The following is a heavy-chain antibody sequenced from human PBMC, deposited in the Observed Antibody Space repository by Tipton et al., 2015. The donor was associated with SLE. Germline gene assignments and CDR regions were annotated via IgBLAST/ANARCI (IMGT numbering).Heavy chain of an antibody. V-gene: IGHV4-59*11. J-gene: IGHJ4*02. CDR2: IYYSGST. CDR3: ARDSQFNSKLSFDY. Sequence: TLSLTCTVSGYSINSHYWSWIRQPPGKGLEWIGYIYYSGSTNYNPSLKTRVSISIDTSKNQFSLNLSSVTAADTAVYYCARDSQFNSKLSFDYWGQGALVTVSS. D-gene: IGHD4-11*01. CDR1: GYSINSHY.